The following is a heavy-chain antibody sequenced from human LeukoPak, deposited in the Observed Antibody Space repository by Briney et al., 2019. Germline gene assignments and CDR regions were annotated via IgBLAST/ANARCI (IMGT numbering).Heavy chain of an antibody. D-gene: IGHD3-3*02. V-gene: IGHV3-30-3*01. J-gene: IGHJ6*02. Sequence: GGSLRLSCAASGFTFSSYAMHWVRQAPGKGLEWVAVISYDGSNKYYADSVKGRFTISRDNSKNTLYLQMNSLRAEDTAVYYCARDLLATPFYYYYGMDVWGQGTTVTVSS. CDR2: ISYDGSNK. CDR3: ARDLLATPFYYYYGMDV. CDR1: GFTFSSYA.